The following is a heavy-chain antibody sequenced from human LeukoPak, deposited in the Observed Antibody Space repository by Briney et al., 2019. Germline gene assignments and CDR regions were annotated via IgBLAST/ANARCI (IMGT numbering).Heavy chain of an antibody. J-gene: IGHJ3*02. CDR2: IYSGGGT. V-gene: IGHV3-66*02. D-gene: IGHD2-21*02. CDR3: ARAVGVTAIHNAFDI. Sequence: PGGSLRLSCAASGFTVIINYMSWVRQAPGKGVEWVSVIYSGGGTDYADSVKGRFTISRDNSTNTLYLQMNRLRAEDTAVYSCARAVGVTAIHNAFDIWGQGTMVTVSS. CDR1: GFTVIINY.